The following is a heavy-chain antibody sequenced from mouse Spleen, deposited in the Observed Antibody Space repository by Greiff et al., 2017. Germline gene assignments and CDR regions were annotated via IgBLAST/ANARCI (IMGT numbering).Heavy chain of an antibody. Sequence: EVNLVESGGGLVQPGGSLSLSCAASGFTFTDYYMSWVRQPPGKALEWLGLIRNKANGYTTEYSASVKGRFTISRDNPQSILYLQMNARRAKDSATYNCARDSNSTDYDMDYWGQGTSVTVSS. CDR1: GFTFTDYY. D-gene: IGHD2-5*01. CDR2: IRNKANGYTT. V-gene: IGHV7-3*01. J-gene: IGHJ4*01. CDR3: ARDSNSTDYDMDY.